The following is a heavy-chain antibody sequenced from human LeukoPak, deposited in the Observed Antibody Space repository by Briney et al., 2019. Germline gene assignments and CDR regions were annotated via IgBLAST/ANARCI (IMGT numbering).Heavy chain of an antibody. CDR1: VFTSGDYA. V-gene: IGHV3-49*03. J-gene: IGHJ4*02. Sequence: GRSLRLSCTASVFTSGDYATSWFRQAQGKGLEWVGFIRSKAYDGTTEYAAAVKPRFTISREDYKSIGYLQMNSPKTENTAVYYCTREGHGDYPFDYWGQGTLVTVSS. CDR3: TREGHGDYPFDY. D-gene: IGHD4-17*01. CDR2: IRSKAYDGTT.